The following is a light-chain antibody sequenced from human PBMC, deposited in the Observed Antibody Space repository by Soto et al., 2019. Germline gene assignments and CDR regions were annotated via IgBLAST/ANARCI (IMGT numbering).Light chain of an antibody. V-gene: IGLV2-14*01. CDR2: EVN. Sequence: ALTQPASVSGSPGQSITISCTGTSSDVGGYNYVSWYQQHPGKAPKLMIYEVNNRPSEVSNRFSGSKSGNTASLTISGLQPEDEADYYCNSYTSRYTFVLGTGTKVTVL. J-gene: IGLJ1*01. CDR1: SSDVGGYNY. CDR3: NSYTSRYTFV.